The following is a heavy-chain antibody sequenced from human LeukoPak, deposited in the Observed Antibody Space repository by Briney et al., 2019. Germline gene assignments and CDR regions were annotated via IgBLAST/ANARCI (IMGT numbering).Heavy chain of an antibody. CDR2: ISGSGGST. CDR3: AKTPPEEYYDSSGYPFDY. V-gene: IGHV3-23*01. Sequence: GGSLRLSCAASGFTFSSYAMGWVRQAPGKGLEWVSAISGSGGSTYYADSVKGRFTISRDNSKNTPYLQMNSLRAEDTAVYYCAKTPPEEYYDSSGYPFDYWGQGTLVTVSS. J-gene: IGHJ4*02. D-gene: IGHD3-22*01. CDR1: GFTFSSYA.